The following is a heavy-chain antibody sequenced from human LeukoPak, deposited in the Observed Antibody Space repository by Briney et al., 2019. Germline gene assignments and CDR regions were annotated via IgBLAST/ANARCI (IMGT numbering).Heavy chain of an antibody. Sequence: GGSLRLSCAASGFTFSDYYMSWIRQAPGKGLEWVSHISTGGSIIYYADSVKGRFTIARDNAENSLYLQLNSLRAEDTAVYYCARASSSGSYVDYWGQGTLVTVSS. D-gene: IGHD3-22*01. CDR3: ARASSSGSYVDY. J-gene: IGHJ4*02. CDR1: GFTFSDYY. V-gene: IGHV3-11*01. CDR2: ISTGGSII.